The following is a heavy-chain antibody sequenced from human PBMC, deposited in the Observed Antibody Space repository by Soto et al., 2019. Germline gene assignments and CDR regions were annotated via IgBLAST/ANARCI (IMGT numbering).Heavy chain of an antibody. J-gene: IGHJ5*02. V-gene: IGHV1-46*01. CDR1: GYTFTSYY. D-gene: IGHD3-3*01. CDR3: ARDGGVTIFGVVENWFDP. Sequence: SVKVSCKTSGYTFTSYYMHLLRQAPGQWLEWMGIINPSGGSTSYAQKFQGRVTMTRDTSTSTVYMELSSLRSEDTAVYYCARDGGVTIFGVVENWFDPWGQGTLVTVSS. CDR2: INPSGGST.